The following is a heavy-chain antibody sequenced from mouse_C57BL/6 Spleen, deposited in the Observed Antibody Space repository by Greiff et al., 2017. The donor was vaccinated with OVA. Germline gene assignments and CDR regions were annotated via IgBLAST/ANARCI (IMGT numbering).Heavy chain of an antibody. Sequence: QVQLQQPGAELVKPGASVKLSCKASGYTFTSYWMHWVKQRPGQGLEWIGMIHPNSGSTNYNEKFKSKATLTVDKSSSTAYMQLSSLTSEDSAVYYCARRDYYGSSYWFDYWGQGTTLTVSS. CDR1: GYTFTSYW. CDR2: IHPNSGST. D-gene: IGHD1-1*01. J-gene: IGHJ2*01. V-gene: IGHV1-64*01. CDR3: ARRDYYGSSYWFDY.